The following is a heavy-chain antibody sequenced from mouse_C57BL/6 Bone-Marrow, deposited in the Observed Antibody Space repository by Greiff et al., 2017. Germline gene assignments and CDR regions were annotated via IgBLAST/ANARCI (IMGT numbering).Heavy chain of an antibody. CDR1: GYTFTSYW. CDR2: IHPNSGST. V-gene: IGHV1-64*01. D-gene: IGHD1-1*01. CDR3: AREGYYGSSYGY. Sequence: QVQLQQPGAELVKPGASVTLSCKASGYTFTSYWMPWVKQRPGQGLEWIGMIHPNSGSTNYNEKFKSKATLTVDKSSSTAYRQLSSLTSEDSAVYYCAREGYYGSSYGYWGQGTTLTVSS. J-gene: IGHJ2*01.